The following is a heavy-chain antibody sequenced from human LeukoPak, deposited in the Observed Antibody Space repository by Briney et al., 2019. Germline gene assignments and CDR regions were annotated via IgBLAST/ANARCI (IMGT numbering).Heavy chain of an antibody. J-gene: IGHJ6*02. V-gene: IGHV3-23*01. CDR3: AKARQIYYYYYGMDV. CDR1: GLIFSNYA. CDR2: ISGSGGST. Sequence: PGGSLRLSCAASGLIFSNYAMSWVRQAPGKGLEWVSAISGSGGSTYYADSVKGRFTISRDNSKNTLYLQMNSLRAEDTAVYYCAKARQIYYYYYGMDVWGQGTTVTVSS.